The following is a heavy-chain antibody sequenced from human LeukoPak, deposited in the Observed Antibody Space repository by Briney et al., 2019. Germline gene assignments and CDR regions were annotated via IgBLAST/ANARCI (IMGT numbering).Heavy chain of an antibody. Sequence: GGSLRLSCAASGFTFSSYSMNWVRQAPGKGLEWVSYISSSSSTIYYADSVKGRFTISRDNSKNTLYLQMNSLRAEDTAVYYCAKGGSGYSYGSPWYFDYWGQGTLVTVSS. J-gene: IGHJ4*02. CDR2: ISSSSSTI. V-gene: IGHV3-48*01. CDR1: GFTFSSYS. D-gene: IGHD5-18*01. CDR3: AKGGSGYSYGSPWYFDY.